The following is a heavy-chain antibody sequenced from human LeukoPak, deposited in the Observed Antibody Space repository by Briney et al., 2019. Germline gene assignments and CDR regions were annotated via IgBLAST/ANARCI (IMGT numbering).Heavy chain of an antibody. V-gene: IGHV3-30-3*01. J-gene: IGHJ3*02. CDR2: ISDDGSKN. CDR3: ARGGSSSWYLGPGAFDI. CDR1: GFTFGSYA. Sequence: GGSLRLSCAASGFTFGSYAMHWVRQAPGKGLEWVALISDDGSKNYYADSVKGRFTISRDNSKNTLYLQMNSLRAEDTAVYYCARGGSSSWYLGPGAFDIWGQGTMVTVSS. D-gene: IGHD6-13*01.